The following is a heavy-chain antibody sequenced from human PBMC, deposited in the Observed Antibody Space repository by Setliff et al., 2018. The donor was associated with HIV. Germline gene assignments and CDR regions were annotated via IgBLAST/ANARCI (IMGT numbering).Heavy chain of an antibody. CDR3: ARGHSSKWYADY. D-gene: IGHD6-13*01. J-gene: IGHJ4*02. CDR1: GYTLVSYY. CDR2: INPSAGST. V-gene: IGHV1-46*01. Sequence: ASVKVSCKASGYTLVSYYVHWVRQAPGQGLEWMGIINPSAGSTTYAQKFQGRVTLTSDTSASTVYMELSSLRSEDMAVYYCARGHSSKWYADYWGQGTLVTVSS.